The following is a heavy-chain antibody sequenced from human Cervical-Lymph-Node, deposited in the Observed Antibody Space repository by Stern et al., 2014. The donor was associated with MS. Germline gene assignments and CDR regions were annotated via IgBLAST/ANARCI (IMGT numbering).Heavy chain of an antibody. CDR3: AHSPPSDDDAFDI. CDR2: LYWDYDK. V-gene: IGHV2-5*02. D-gene: IGHD2-21*02. Sequence: QVTLRESGPTLVNPTQTLTLTCAFSGFSLSTTGVGVGWIRQPPGKALEWLALLYWDYDKRYSPSLKSSLTITKDTSKSQVDLTLTNVYPVDTATYYCAHSPPSDDDAFDIWGQGTMVPISS. CDR1: GFSLSTTGVG. J-gene: IGHJ3*02.